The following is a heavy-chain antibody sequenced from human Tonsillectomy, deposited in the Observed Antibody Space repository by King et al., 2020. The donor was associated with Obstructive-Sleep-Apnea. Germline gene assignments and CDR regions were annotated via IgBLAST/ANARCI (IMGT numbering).Heavy chain of an antibody. D-gene: IGHD2-21*01. Sequence: LQLQESGPRLVKPSETLSLTCTVSGDSISTSYYWSWIRRPPGRGLEWGGSIYYSGSTYYNPSLKSRVTISLDTSKNQFSLNLSSVTAADTAVYFCARGPSLGEENDYWGQGTLVTVSS. CDR3: ARGPSLGEENDY. J-gene: IGHJ4*02. V-gene: IGHV4-39*07. CDR2: IYYSGST. CDR1: GDSISTSYY.